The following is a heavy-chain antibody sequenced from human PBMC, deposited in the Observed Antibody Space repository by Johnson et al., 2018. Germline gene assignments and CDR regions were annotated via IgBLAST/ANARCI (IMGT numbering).Heavy chain of an antibody. CDR3: TRDHFYDGLNDAFDV. CDR1: GFPFSDYN. Sequence: QVQLVESGGGLVKPGGSLRLSCTASGFPFSDYNMHWVRQAPGKGLEWLSYITHSGSTMYYADSVEGRFTISRDNARNSLSLQMNSLRSEDTAVFFCTRDHFYDGLNDAFDVWGQGTLVTVSS. J-gene: IGHJ3*01. CDR2: ITHSGSTM. V-gene: IGHV3-11*04. D-gene: IGHD3-16*01.